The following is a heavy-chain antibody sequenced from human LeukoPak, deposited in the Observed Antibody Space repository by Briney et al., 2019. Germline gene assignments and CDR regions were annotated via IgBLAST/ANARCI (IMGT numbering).Heavy chain of an antibody. Sequence: GASVKVSCKASGYTFSSYGISWVRQAPGQGLEWMGWISAYNGNTVYAQRLQGRVTMTTDTSTNIAYMELRSLRSDDTAVCYCAREVFWGFDPWGQGTLVTVSS. D-gene: IGHD7-27*01. J-gene: IGHJ5*02. CDR3: AREVFWGFDP. V-gene: IGHV1-18*01. CDR1: GYTFSSYG. CDR2: ISAYNGNT.